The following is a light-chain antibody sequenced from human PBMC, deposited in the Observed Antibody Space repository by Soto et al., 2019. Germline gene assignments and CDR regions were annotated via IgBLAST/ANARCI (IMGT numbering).Light chain of an antibody. CDR2: GAS. J-gene: IGKJ1*01. V-gene: IGKV3-15*01. Sequence: EIVMTQSPATLSVSAGERATLSCRASQSFSSNLACYQHKPGQAPRLLIYGASTRATGIPARFSGSGSGTEFTLTISSLQSEDFAVYYCQQYNNWPRTFGQGTKVDI. CDR1: QSFSSN. CDR3: QQYNNWPRT.